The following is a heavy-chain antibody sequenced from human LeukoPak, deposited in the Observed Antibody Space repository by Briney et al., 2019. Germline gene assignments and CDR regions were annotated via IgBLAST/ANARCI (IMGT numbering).Heavy chain of an antibody. V-gene: IGHV3-23*01. CDR1: GLTLSSCA. J-gene: IGHJ4*02. CDR3: AKSAYDSRGYYSNFDF. CDR2: ISISGDT. D-gene: IGHD3-22*01. Sequence: GGSLRLSCAASGLTLSSCAMSWVRQAPGKGLEWVSSISISGDTYYADSVKGRFTLSRDNSKNTVYLQMNSLRVEDTAVYYCAKSAYDSRGYYSNFDFWGQGTLVTVSS.